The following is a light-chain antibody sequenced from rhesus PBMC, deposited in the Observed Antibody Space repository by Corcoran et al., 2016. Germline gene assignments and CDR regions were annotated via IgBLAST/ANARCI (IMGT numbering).Light chain of an antibody. J-gene: IGKJ2*01. CDR2: YSS. CDR3: QQHNSDPYS. V-gene: IGKV1S14*01. Sequence: DIQMTQSPSSLSASVGDTVTITCRASQGISNYLAWYQQQPGKAPRPLIYYSSNLESGVPSRFSGSGAGTDFTRTISSLQPEDCATYYCQQHNSDPYSVGQGTKVEIK. CDR1: QGISNY.